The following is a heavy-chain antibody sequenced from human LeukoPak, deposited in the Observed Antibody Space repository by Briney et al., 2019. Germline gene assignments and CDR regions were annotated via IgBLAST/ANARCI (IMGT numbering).Heavy chain of an antibody. J-gene: IGHJ4*02. CDR1: GFTVSSNY. D-gene: IGHD1-14*01. Sequence: GGSLRLSCAASGFTVSSNYMSWVRQAPGKELEWVSVIYSGGSTYYADSVKGRFTISRHNSKNTLYLQMNSLRTEDTAVYSCARGAPEYFDYWGQGTLVTVSS. CDR3: ARGAPEYFDY. CDR2: IYSGGST. V-gene: IGHV3-53*04.